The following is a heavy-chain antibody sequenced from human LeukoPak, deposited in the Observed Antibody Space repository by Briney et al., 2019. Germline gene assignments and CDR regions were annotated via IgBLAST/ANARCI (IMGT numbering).Heavy chain of an antibody. CDR3: ARDPKQLGNYYYYYGMDV. Sequence: GGSLRLSCAASGFTFSSYSMNWVRQAPGKGLEWVSYISSSSSTIYYADSVKGRFTISRDNAKNSLYLQMNSLRAEDMAVYYCARDPKQLGNYYYYYGMDVWGQGTTVTVSS. J-gene: IGHJ6*02. V-gene: IGHV3-48*01. CDR1: GFTFSSYS. D-gene: IGHD6-13*01. CDR2: ISSSSSTI.